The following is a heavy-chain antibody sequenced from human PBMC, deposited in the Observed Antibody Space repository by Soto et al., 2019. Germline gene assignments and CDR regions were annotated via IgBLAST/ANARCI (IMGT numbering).Heavy chain of an antibody. V-gene: IGHV4-34*01. D-gene: IGHD3-3*01. J-gene: IGHJ5*02. Sequence: QVQLQQWGAGLLKPSETLSLTCAVYGGSFSGYYWSWIRQPPGKGLEWIGQINHSGSTNYNPSLKSRVTISVDTSKEQFSLRLSSVTAADTAVYYCARRCTLFGVDSNWFDPWGQGTLVTVSS. CDR3: ARRCTLFGVDSNWFDP. CDR2: INHSGST. CDR1: GGSFSGYY.